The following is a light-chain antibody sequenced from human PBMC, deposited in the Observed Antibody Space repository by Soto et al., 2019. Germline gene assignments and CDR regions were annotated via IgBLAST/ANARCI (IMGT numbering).Light chain of an antibody. CDR2: DAS. J-gene: IGKJ4*01. CDR1: QDISNY. V-gene: IGKV1-33*01. Sequence: DIQMTQSPSSLSASVGDRVTITCQASQDISNYLNWYQQKPGNAPKLLIYDASNLETGVPSRFSGGGSATYFTFTTSSLQPEDIATYYCQQYDNLPLTFGGGTKVDIK. CDR3: QQYDNLPLT.